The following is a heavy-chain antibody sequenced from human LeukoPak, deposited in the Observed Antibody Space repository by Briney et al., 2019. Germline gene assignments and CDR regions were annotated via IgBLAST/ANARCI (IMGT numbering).Heavy chain of an antibody. D-gene: IGHD4-23*01. J-gene: IGHJ5*02. CDR3: ARRGNGTSTFNWFDP. CDR1: GGSISSYY. Sequence: SETLSLTCTVSGGSISSYYWSWIRQPPGKGLEWIGYIYYSGSTNYNPSLKSRVTISVDTSKNQFSLKLSSVTAADTAVYYCARRGNGTSTFNWFDPWGQGTLVTVSS. V-gene: IGHV4-59*12. CDR2: IYYSGST.